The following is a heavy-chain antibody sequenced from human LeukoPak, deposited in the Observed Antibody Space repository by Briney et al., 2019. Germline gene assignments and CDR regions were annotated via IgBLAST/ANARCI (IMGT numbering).Heavy chain of an antibody. Sequence: GSLRLSCAASGVTFCSYAITCVPEAPGEGLEWGSAISGSGGSAYYADSVKGRFTISRDNSKNTLYLQMNSLRAEDTAVYYCARTVSGSYSYQGGDYWGQGTLVTVSS. CDR1: GVTFCSYA. CDR2: ISGSGGSA. D-gene: IGHD3-10*01. J-gene: IGHJ4*02. CDR3: ARTVSGSYSYQGGDY. V-gene: IGHV3-23*01.